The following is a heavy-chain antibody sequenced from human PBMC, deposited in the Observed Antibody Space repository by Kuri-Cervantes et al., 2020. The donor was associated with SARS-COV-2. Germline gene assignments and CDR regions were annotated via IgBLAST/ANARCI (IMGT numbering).Heavy chain of an antibody. CDR2: INPNSGGT. J-gene: IGHJ5*02. V-gene: IGHV1-2*02. CDR3: ATGPPYCSSTSCSRWFDP. D-gene: IGHD2-2*01. CDR1: GYTFTGYY. Sequence: ASVKVSCKASGYTFTGYYMHWVRQAPGQGLEWMGWINPNSGGTNYAQRFQGRVTMTRDTSISTAYMELSRLRSDDTAVYYCATGPPYCSSTSCSRWFDPWGQGTLGTVSS.